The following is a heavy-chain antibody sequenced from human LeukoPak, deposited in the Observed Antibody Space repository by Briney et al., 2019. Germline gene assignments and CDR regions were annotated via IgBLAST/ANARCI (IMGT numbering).Heavy chain of an antibody. CDR1: GGSISSSRFY. J-gene: IGHJ2*01. V-gene: IGHV4-39*01. CDR2: IYYSGST. Sequence: SETLSLTCIVSGGSISSSRFYWGWIRQPPGKGLEWIGTIYYSGSTYYNPSLKSRVAISADTSMNQFSLNLSSVTAADTGVYYCARHVSSDLRIVVVTSDWYFDRWGRGTLVTVSS. D-gene: IGHD2-21*02. CDR3: ARHVSSDLRIVVVTSDWYFDR.